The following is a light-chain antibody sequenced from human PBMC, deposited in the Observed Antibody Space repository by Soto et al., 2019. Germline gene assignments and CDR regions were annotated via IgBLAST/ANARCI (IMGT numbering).Light chain of an antibody. CDR3: QSYDRSLSGAYV. J-gene: IGLJ1*01. Sequence: QSVLTQPPSVSGAPGQRVTISCTGGTSNIGAGYDVHWYQQLPGTAPKLLIYANRNRPSGVPDRFSGSKSGTSASLAITGLQAEDEADYYCQSYDRSLSGAYVFGTGTQLTVL. CDR1: TSNIGAGYD. CDR2: ANR. V-gene: IGLV1-40*01.